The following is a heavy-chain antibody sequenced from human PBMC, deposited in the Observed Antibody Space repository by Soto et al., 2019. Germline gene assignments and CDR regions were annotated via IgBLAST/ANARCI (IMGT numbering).Heavy chain of an antibody. Sequence: PGGSLRLSCAASGFIFSTYVMHWVRQAPGKGLEWVALISDDGSYKYYADSVQGRFTISRDNSKNSLYVQMNSLRPEDTAVYYCAKVGGSGYSDGFDIWGQGTMVTVSS. J-gene: IGHJ3*02. CDR2: ISDDGSYK. D-gene: IGHD3-22*01. V-gene: IGHV3-30*18. CDR3: AKVGGSGYSDGFDI. CDR1: GFIFSTYV.